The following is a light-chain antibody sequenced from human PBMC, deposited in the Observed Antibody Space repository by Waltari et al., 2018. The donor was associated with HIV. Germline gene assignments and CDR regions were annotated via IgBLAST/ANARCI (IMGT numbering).Light chain of an antibody. Sequence: QSVLTQPPSVSGAPGQRVTISCTGSSSNIGAGYDVHWYQQLPGTAPKLLRYANYHRPSGVPDRFSGSKSGSSASLAITGLQAEDEADYYCQSYDSSLSGYVFGTGTKVTVL. J-gene: IGLJ1*01. CDR1: SSNIGAGYD. V-gene: IGLV1-40*01. CDR2: ANY. CDR3: QSYDSSLSGYV.